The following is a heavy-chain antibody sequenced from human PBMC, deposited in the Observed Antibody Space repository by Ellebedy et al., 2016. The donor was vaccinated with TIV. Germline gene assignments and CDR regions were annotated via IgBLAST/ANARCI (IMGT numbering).Heavy chain of an antibody. D-gene: IGHD3-10*01. J-gene: IGHJ4*02. CDR3: AREHTSGSYFEY. CDR1: GGSFSTYY. CDR2: LDDSGDT. V-gene: IGHV4-59*01. Sequence: SETLSLXXSVFGGSFSTYYWSWIRQSPGKGLQWIGHLDDSGDTNYNPSLKGRVTMSQDTSKNQYSLKVTSMTAADTAVYFCAREHTSGSYFEYWGQGTLVTVSS.